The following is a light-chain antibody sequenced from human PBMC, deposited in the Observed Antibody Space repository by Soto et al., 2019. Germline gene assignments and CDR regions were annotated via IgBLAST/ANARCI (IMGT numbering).Light chain of an antibody. Sequence: DIVMTQTPLSLSVTPGQPAYISCKSSQSLLHSDEKTSLYWYLQKPGQPPQLLLYEVSNRFTGVQDRVSGSGSVTDFTLKISRVEADDVGVYYCMQNIQLPLTFGGGTKVEIK. CDR3: MQNIQLPLT. V-gene: IGKV2D-29*01. CDR1: QSLLHSDEKTS. CDR2: EVS. J-gene: IGKJ4*01.